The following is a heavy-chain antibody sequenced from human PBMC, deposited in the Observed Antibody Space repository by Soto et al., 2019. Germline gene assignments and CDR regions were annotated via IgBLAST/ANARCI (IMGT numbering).Heavy chain of an antibody. CDR3: ASGIQLWLRRINNGYSG. Sequence: QVQLVQSGAEVKKPESSVKVSCKAPGGTFSTYAISWVRQAPGQGLEWMGGIIPMFGTANYAKRFQDRVTITADESNNTVYMELSSLRSEDTAVYFCASGIQLWLRRINNGYSGWGQGTLVTVSS. J-gene: IGHJ4*02. V-gene: IGHV1-69*12. D-gene: IGHD5-18*01. CDR1: GGTFSTYA. CDR2: IIPMFGTA.